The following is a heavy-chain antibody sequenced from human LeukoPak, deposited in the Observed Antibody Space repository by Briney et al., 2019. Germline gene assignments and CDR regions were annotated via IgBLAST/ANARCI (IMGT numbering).Heavy chain of an antibody. J-gene: IGHJ4*02. CDR1: GYTFTGYY. Sequence: ASVKVSCKASGYTFTGYYMHWVRQAPGQGLEWMGWINPNSGGTNYAQKFQGRVTMTRDTSISTAYMELSRLRSDDTAVYYCARAGMAAAVVPNYWGQGTLVTVSS. CDR2: INPNSGGT. D-gene: IGHD6-13*01. CDR3: ARAGMAAAVVPNY. V-gene: IGHV1-2*02.